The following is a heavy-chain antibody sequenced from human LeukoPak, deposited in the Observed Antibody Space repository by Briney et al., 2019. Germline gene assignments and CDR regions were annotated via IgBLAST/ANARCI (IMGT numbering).Heavy chain of an antibody. J-gene: IGHJ4*02. V-gene: IGHV3-21*01. CDR3: ARELEYYDILTGYYTLFDCDY. Sequence: GGSLRLSCAASGFTFSSYSMNWVRQAPGKGLEWVSSISSSSSYIYYADSVKGRFTISRDNAKNSLYLQMNSLRAEDTAVYYCARELEYYDILTGYYTLFDCDYWGQGTLVTVSS. CDR2: ISSSSSYI. D-gene: IGHD3-9*01. CDR1: GFTFSSYS.